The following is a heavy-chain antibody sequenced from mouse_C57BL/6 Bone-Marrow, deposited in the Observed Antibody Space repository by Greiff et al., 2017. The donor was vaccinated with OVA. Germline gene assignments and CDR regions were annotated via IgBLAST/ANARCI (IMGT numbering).Heavy chain of an antibody. CDR1: GFTFSDYG. V-gene: IGHV5-17*01. Sequence: DVKLVESGGGLVKPGGSLKLSCAASGFTFSDYGMHWVRQAPEKGLEWVAYISSGCSTIYYADTVKGRFTISRDNAKNTLFLQMTSLRSEDTAMYYCARTLYGNSFDYWGQGTTLTVSS. D-gene: IGHD2-1*01. CDR2: ISSGCSTI. CDR3: ARTLYGNSFDY. J-gene: IGHJ2*01.